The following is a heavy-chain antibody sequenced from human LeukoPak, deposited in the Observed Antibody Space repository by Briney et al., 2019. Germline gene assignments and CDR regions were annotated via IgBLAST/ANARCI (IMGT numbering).Heavy chain of an antibody. CDR3: ARDRYYYDSSGYMWFDP. CDR1: GGSISSSSYY. V-gene: IGHV4-39*07. D-gene: IGHD3-22*01. J-gene: IGHJ5*02. CDR2: IYYSGST. Sequence: SETLSLTCTVSGGSISSSSYYWGWIRQPPGKGLEWIGSIYYSGSTYYNPSLKSRVTMSVDTSKNQFSLKLSSVTAADTAVYYCARDRYYYDSSGYMWFDPWGQGTLVTVSS.